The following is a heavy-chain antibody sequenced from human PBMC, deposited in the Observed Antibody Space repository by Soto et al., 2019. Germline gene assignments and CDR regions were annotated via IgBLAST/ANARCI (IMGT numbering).Heavy chain of an antibody. CDR1: GYPVTAYY. CDR3: ARGGGVGVAGSAAFDM. CDR2: INPATGAA. J-gene: IGHJ3*02. D-gene: IGHD3-3*01. Sequence: QLHLVQSGAVVKKPGASVTVSCSASGYPVTAYYMHWVRQAPGRGLEWMGGINPATGAAKYTQTFQGRVTMTRDTSTSPAFMDLSGLTSEDTAVFYWARGGGVGVAGSAAFDMWGQGTLVTVSS. V-gene: IGHV1-2*02.